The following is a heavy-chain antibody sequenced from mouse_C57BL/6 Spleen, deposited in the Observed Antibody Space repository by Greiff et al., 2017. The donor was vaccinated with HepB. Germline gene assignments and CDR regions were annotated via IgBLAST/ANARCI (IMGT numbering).Heavy chain of an antibody. D-gene: IGHD2-4*01. J-gene: IGHJ4*01. V-gene: IGHV7-3*01. CDR1: GFPFTDYY. CDR2: IRNKANGYTT. Sequence: EVKVVESGGGLVQPGGSLSLSCAASGFPFTDYYMSWVRQPPGKALEWVGFIRNKANGYTTEDSASEKGRFTISRVNSQSFLYLQMNALRGEDSATYECANFDSDVDYDMDYWGQGTSLTVAS. CDR3: ANFDSDVDYDMDY.